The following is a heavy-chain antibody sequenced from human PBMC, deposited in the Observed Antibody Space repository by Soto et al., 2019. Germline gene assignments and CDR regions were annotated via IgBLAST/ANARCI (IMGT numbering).Heavy chain of an antibody. D-gene: IGHD4-17*01. Sequence: DVQLVESGGGLIQPGGSLRLSCAASGFTVSGKKYLAWVRQAPGKGLEWVSALYDVDGTYYADSVKGRFTTSADSSKTLVYLQMNGLRPDDTAVYYCASWHLREHAYDIWGQGTAVTVSS. CDR2: LYDVDGT. CDR3: ASWHLREHAYDI. V-gene: IGHV3-53*01. J-gene: IGHJ3*02. CDR1: GFTVSGKKY.